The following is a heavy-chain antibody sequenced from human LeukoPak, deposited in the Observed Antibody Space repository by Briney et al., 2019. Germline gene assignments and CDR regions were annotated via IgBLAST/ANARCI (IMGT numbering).Heavy chain of an antibody. CDR1: GFTFSSYA. J-gene: IGHJ4*02. CDR2: ISFDASNK. CDR3: ATEGSFDY. V-gene: IGHV3-30*03. Sequence: GGSLRLSCAASGFTFSSYAMSWVRQAPGKGLEWVAVISFDASNKYYADSVKGRFTISRDNPKNTLYLQMNSLRAEDAAVYYCATEGSFDYWGQGTLVTVSS.